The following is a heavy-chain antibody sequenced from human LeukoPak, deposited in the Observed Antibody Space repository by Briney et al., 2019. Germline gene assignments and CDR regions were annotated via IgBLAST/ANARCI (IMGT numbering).Heavy chain of an antibody. V-gene: IGHV1-18*01. J-gene: IGHJ4*02. D-gene: IGHD2-8*01. CDR1: GYTFTMYG. CDR3: ARDLKDYPPLYWTNGVCNQGVDY. CDR2: ISAYNGNT. Sequence: GASVKVSCKPSGYTFTMYGISWVRQAPGQGLEWMGWISAYNGNTNYAQKLQGRVTMTTDTSTSTAYMELRSLRSDDTAVYYCARDLKDYPPLYWTNGVCNQGVDYCGQGTLVTVSS.